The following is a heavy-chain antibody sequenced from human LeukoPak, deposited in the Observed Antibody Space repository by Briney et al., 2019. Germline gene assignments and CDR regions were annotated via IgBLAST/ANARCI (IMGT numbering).Heavy chain of an antibody. V-gene: IGHV3-30*02. CDR1: GFIFSNSD. J-gene: IGHJ6*02. CDR3: VKEIRRNYFYGMDV. Sequence: PGGSLRLSCAASGFIFSNSDMLWVRQAPGKGLEWVAFIRYDGSNKYYEDSVKGRLTISRDNAKNTLFLRMYSLRPEDTAVYYCVKEIRRNYFYGMDVWGQGTSVTVSS. CDR2: IRYDGSNK.